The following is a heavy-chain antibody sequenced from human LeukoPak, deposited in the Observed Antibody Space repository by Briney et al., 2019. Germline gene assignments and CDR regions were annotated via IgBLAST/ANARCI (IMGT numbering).Heavy chain of an antibody. Sequence: GGSLRLSCAASGFTFSSYAMHWVRQAPGKGLEWVAVISYDGSNKYYADSVKGRFTISRDNSKNTLYLQMNSLRAEDTAVYYCARGVVVTHDAFDIWGQGTMVTVSS. D-gene: IGHD2-21*02. CDR2: ISYDGSNK. CDR1: GFTFSSYA. CDR3: ARGVVVTHDAFDI. J-gene: IGHJ3*02. V-gene: IGHV3-30-3*01.